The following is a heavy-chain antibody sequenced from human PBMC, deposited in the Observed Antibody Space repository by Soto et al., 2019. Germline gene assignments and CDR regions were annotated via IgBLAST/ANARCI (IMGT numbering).Heavy chain of an antibody. CDR1: GDSISSSNW. J-gene: IGHJ5*02. CDR3: ARARLGTLFRGFNWLGP. Sequence: SETLSLTCAVSGDSISSSNWWSWVRQPPGKGLEWIGEIYHSGSANYNLSLTSRLTMSVDKPKNQFSLNLTSVTAADTAVYYCARARLGTLFRGFNWLGPWGPGTLVTVSS. CDR2: IYHSGSA. D-gene: IGHD3-10*01. V-gene: IGHV4-4*02.